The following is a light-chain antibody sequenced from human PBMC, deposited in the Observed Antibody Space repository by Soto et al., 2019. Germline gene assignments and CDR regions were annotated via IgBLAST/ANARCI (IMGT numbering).Light chain of an antibody. Sequence: EIVLTQSAATLSLSPGERSTLAFSASQSVSSYLAWYQQKPGQAPRLLIYGASGRATGIPDRFSGSGSGTDFTLTISRLEPEDFAVYYCQQYGSSPEVTFGQGTRLEIK. CDR3: QQYGSSPEVT. CDR2: GAS. J-gene: IGKJ5*01. V-gene: IGKV3-20*01. CDR1: QSVSSY.